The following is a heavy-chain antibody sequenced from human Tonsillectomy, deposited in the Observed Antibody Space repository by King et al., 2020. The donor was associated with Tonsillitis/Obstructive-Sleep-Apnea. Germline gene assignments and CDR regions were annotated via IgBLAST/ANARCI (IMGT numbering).Heavy chain of an antibody. CDR2: MYYSGST. J-gene: IGHJ6*03. CDR3: VRLDSSGYYYDNEDYYMDV. CDR1: GGSISNNNYY. D-gene: IGHD3-22*01. V-gene: IGHV4-39*01. Sequence: MQLQESGPGLVKPSETLSLTCTVSGGSISNNNYYWGWIRQPPGKGLEWIGSMYYSGSTYYNPSLKSRVTISVDTSKNQFSLMLSSVTAADTAVYYCVRLDSSGYYYDNEDYYMDVWGTGTTVTVSS.